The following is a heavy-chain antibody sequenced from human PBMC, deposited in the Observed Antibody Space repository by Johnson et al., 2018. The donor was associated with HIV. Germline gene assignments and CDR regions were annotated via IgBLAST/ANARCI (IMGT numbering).Heavy chain of an antibody. CDR3: ARDRGFCSLRARGAFDI. CDR2: ISSSGSTI. Sequence: QEQLVESGGGLVQPGGSLRLSCAASGFTFSDYYMSWIRQAPGKGLEWVSYISSSGSTIYYADSVKGRFTISRDNAKNSLYLQMNSLRAEDTAVYYCARDRGFCSLRARGAFDIWGQGTMVTVSS. D-gene: IGHD3-10*01. V-gene: IGHV3-11*01. CDR1: GFTFSDYY. J-gene: IGHJ3*02.